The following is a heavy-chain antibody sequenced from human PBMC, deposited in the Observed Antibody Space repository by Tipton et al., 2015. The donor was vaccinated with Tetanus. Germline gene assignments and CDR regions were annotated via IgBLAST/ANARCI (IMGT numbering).Heavy chain of an antibody. CDR1: GSSITSTTHY. CDR3: ASQDTLNYYYVGYFHD. V-gene: IGHV4-39*01. Sequence: TLSLTCTVSGSSITSTTHYWGWIRQAPGKGLEWIGIIYYSGSTYYNASLRSRVTISVDTSKNHFSLQLRSVTAADTAVYYCASQDTLNYYYVGYFHDWGQGTLVTVSS. CDR2: IYYSGST. D-gene: IGHD3-22*01. J-gene: IGHJ1*01.